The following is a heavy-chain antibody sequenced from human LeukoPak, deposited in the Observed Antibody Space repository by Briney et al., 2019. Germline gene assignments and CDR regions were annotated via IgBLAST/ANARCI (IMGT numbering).Heavy chain of an antibody. CDR3: TREVSTVTFDY. CDR1: GGSISPHY. V-gene: IGHV4-59*11. D-gene: IGHD4-4*01. CDR2: IFHSGLT. J-gene: IGHJ4*02. Sequence: SETLSVTCTVSGGSISPHYWTWIRQTPGKGLEWIVYIFHSGLTNYNSALRSRVTLSVDTARNQLSLKLTSVTAADTAVYYCTREVSTVTFDYWGQGTLVTVSS.